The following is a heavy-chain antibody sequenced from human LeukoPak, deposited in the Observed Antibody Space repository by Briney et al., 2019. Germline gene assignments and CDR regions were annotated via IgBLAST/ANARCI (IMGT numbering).Heavy chain of an antibody. D-gene: IGHD3-16*02. Sequence: GGSLRLSCAASGFTFSSCGMHWVRQAPGKGLEWVAVIWYDGSNKYYADSVKGRFTISRDNSKNTLYLQMNSLRAEDTAVYYCAREDYDYVWGSYRPLDYWGQGTLVTVSS. J-gene: IGHJ4*02. CDR2: IWYDGSNK. CDR3: AREDYDYVWGSYRPLDY. CDR1: GFTFSSCG. V-gene: IGHV3-33*01.